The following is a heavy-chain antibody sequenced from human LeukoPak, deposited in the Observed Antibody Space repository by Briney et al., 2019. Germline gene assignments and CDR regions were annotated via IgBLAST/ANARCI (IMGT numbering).Heavy chain of an antibody. V-gene: IGHV4-39*01. CDR2: IYYSGST. D-gene: IGHD3-10*01. J-gene: IGHJ4*02. Sequence: SETLSLTCTVSGGSISSSSYYWGWIRQPPGKGLEWIGSIYYSGSTYYNPSLKSRVTISVDTSKNQFSLKLSSVTAADTAVYYCARGTRLLLLWFGESHRTSPFDYWGQGTLVTVSS. CDR3: ARGTRLLLLWFGESHRTSPFDY. CDR1: GGSISSSSYY.